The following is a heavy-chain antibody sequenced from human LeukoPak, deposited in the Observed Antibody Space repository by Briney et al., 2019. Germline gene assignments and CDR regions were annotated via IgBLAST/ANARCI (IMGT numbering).Heavy chain of an antibody. CDR1: GFTFSSYW. CDR3: ARYCSSTSCPFDY. Sequence: GGSLRLSCAASGFTFSSYWMSWVRQAPGKGLEWVANIKQDGSEKYYVDSVKGRFTISRDNAKNSLYRQMNSLRAEDTAVYYCARYCSSTSCPFDYWGQGTLVTVSS. V-gene: IGHV3-7*01. J-gene: IGHJ4*02. CDR2: IKQDGSEK. D-gene: IGHD2-2*01.